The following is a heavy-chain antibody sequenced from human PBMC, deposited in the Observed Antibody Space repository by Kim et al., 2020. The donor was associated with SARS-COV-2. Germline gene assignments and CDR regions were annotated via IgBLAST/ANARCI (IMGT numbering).Heavy chain of an antibody. CDR1: GFTLSSYW. CDR3: ARDLSGPFDH. D-gene: IGHD6-25*01. CDR2: IEDHGSGT. Sequence: GGSLRLSCAASGFTLSSYWMHWVRQTPGEGLVWVSRIEDHGSGTSYADSVRGRFILSRDNARNTLYLQMNSLRADDTAVYYCARDLSGPFDHWGQGVLVT. J-gene: IGHJ4*03. V-gene: IGHV3-74*01.